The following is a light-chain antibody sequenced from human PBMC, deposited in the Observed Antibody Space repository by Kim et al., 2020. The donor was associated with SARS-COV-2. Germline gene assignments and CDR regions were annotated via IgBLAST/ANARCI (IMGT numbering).Light chain of an antibody. CDR2: STN. Sequence: QSVLTQPPSASGTPGQRVTISCSGSSSNIGSNPVHWYQQVPGTAPKLLIHSTNQRPSGVPDRFSGSKSGTSASLAISGLQSADEADYYCATWGDSQNGWAFGGGTQLTVL. V-gene: IGLV1-44*01. CDR3: ATWGDSQNGWA. CDR1: SSNIGSNP. J-gene: IGLJ3*02.